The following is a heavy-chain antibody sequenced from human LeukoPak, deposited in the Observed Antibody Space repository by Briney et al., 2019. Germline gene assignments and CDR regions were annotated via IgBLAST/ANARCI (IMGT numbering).Heavy chain of an antibody. V-gene: IGHV4-59*01. D-gene: IGHD1-26*01. Sequence: SETLSLTCTVSGRSISSYYWSWIRQPPGKGLEWIGYIYYSGSTNYNPSLKSRVTISVDTSKNQFSLKLSSVTAADTAVYYCARDPSGGSDAFDIWGQGTMVTVSS. J-gene: IGHJ3*02. CDR2: IYYSGST. CDR1: GRSISSYY. CDR3: ARDPSGGSDAFDI.